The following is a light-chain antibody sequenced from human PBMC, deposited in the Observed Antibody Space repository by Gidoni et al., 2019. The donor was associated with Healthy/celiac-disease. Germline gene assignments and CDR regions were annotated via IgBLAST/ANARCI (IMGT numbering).Light chain of an antibody. V-gene: IGLV1-44*01. Sequence: QSVLTQPPSASGTPGQRVTISCSGSSSNIGSNTVNWYQQLPGTAPKLLIYSNNPRPSGVPDRFSGSKSGTSASLAISGLQSEDEADYYCAAWDDSLNGYVFGTGTKVT. J-gene: IGLJ1*01. CDR1: SSNIGSNT. CDR2: SNN. CDR3: AAWDDSLNGYV.